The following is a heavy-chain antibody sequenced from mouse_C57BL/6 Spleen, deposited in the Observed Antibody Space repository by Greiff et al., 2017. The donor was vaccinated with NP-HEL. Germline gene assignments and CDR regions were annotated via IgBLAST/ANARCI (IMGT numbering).Heavy chain of an antibody. D-gene: IGHD1-1*01. Sequence: LQESGAELVRPGASVTLSCKASGYTFTDYEMHWVKQTPVHGLEWIGAIDPETGGTAYNQKFKGKAILTADKSSSTAYMELRSLTSEDSAVYYCTRESHYYGSSWFAYWGQGTLVTVSA. CDR2: IDPETGGT. J-gene: IGHJ3*01. CDR3: TRESHYYGSSWFAY. CDR1: GYTFTDYE. V-gene: IGHV1-15*01.